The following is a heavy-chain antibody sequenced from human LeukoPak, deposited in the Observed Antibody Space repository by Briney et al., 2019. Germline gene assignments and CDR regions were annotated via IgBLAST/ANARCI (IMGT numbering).Heavy chain of an antibody. CDR1: GFTFSSYS. D-gene: IGHD3-22*01. CDR2: ISSSTNII. J-gene: IGHJ4*02. CDR3: ATPPGNYYDSSGPLDY. Sequence: PGGSLRLSCAASGFTFSSYSMNWVRQAPGKGLEWVSYISSSTNIIYYADSVKGRFTISRDNAKNSLYLQMNSLRVEDTAVYYCATPPGNYYDSSGPLDYWGQGTLVTVSS. V-gene: IGHV3-48*01.